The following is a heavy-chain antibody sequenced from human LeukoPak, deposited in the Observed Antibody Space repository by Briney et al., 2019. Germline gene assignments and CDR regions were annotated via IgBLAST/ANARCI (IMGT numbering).Heavy chain of an antibody. CDR1: GGSISSGSYY. Sequence: SQTLSLTCTVSGGSISSGSYYWSWIRQPAGKGLEWIGRIYTSGSTNYNPSLKSRVTISVDTSKNQFSLKLSSVTAADTAVYYCARERSGNYFDYWGQGTLVTVSS. CDR2: IYTSGST. CDR3: ARERSGNYFDY. V-gene: IGHV4-61*02. J-gene: IGHJ4*02. D-gene: IGHD2-15*01.